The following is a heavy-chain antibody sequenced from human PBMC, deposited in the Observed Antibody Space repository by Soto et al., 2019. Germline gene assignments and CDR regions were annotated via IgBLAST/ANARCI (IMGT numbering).Heavy chain of an antibody. CDR3: ASHGYCSGGSCYSNWFDP. Sequence: EVQLLESGGGLVQPGGSLSLSCAASGFTFSSYSMNWVRQAPGKGLEWVSSISSSSSYIYYADSVKGRFTISRDNAKNSLYLQMNSLRAEDTAVYYCASHGYCSGGSCYSNWFDPWGQGTLVTVSS. V-gene: IGHV3-21*01. CDR1: GFTFSSYS. J-gene: IGHJ5*02. CDR2: ISSSSSYI. D-gene: IGHD2-15*01.